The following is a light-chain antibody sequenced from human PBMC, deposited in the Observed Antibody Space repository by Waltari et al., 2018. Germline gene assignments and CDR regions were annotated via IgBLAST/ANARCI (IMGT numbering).Light chain of an antibody. Sequence: DNGMSQAPGTRAVSSVELAALHSKYSKSVVFNSNNKNYIAWYQKKPGPPPKLLIYGASTRDAGVPDRFSGSGSETDFTLTISSLQPEDVAVYYCQQYHSVPFTFGGGTKVEIQ. CDR1: KSVVFNSNNKNY. CDR3: QQYHSVPFT. J-gene: IGKJ4*01. V-gene: IGKV4-1*01. CDR2: GAS.